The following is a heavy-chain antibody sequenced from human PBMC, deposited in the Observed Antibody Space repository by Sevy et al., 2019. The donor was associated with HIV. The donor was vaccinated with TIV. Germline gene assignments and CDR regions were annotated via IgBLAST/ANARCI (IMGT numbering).Heavy chain of an antibody. CDR3: ARVGLRFLEWLPHYGMDV. Sequence: GGSLRLSCAASGFSFSDYYMTWIRQAPGKGLEWVSYISTYGSTIYYADSVKGRFTISRDNARNSLYLQMNSLRAEDTAVYYYARVGLRFLEWLPHYGMDVWGQGTTVTVSS. D-gene: IGHD3-3*01. CDR1: GFSFSDYY. J-gene: IGHJ6*02. CDR2: ISTYGSTI. V-gene: IGHV3-11*01.